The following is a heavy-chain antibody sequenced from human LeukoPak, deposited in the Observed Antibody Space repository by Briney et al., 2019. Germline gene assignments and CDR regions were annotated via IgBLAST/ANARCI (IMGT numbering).Heavy chain of an antibody. CDR1: GGSISSSNW. CDR2: IYHSGST. Sequence: SETLSLTCAVSGGSISSSNWWIWVRQPPGKGLEWIGEIYHSGSTNYNPSLKSRVTISVDKSKNQFSLKLSSVTAADTAVYYCARATELVGYYGMDVWGKGTTVTVSS. V-gene: IGHV4-4*02. J-gene: IGHJ6*04. D-gene: IGHD6-13*01. CDR3: ARATELVGYYGMDV.